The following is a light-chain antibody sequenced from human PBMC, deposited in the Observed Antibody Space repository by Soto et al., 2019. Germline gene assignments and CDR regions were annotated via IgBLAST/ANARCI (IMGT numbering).Light chain of an antibody. J-gene: IGKJ4*01. CDR3: QQTYSNRLS. CDR1: QSISTF. CDR2: ASS. Sequence: DIQMTQSPSSLSASVGDRVTITCRASQSISTFVNWYQQKGGKAPKLLIHASSTLPSGVPSRFSGTGSGTDFTLTIRDLQPEDCATYYCQQTYSNRLSFGGGTKVDIK. V-gene: IGKV1-39*01.